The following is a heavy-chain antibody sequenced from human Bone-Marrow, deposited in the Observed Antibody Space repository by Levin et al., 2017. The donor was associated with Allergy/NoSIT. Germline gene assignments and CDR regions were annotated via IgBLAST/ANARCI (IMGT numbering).Heavy chain of an antibody. CDR1: GFTFSNAW. CDR2: IKSKTDGGTT. CDR3: TTGEAYCSSTSCYAFDY. D-gene: IGHD2-2*01. Sequence: GGSLRLSCAASGFTFSNAWMSWVRQAPGKGLEWVGRIKSKTDGGTTDYAAPVKGRFTISRDDSKNTLYLQMNSLKTEDTAVYYCTTGEAYCSSTSCYAFDYWGQGTLVTVSS. V-gene: IGHV3-15*01. J-gene: IGHJ4*02.